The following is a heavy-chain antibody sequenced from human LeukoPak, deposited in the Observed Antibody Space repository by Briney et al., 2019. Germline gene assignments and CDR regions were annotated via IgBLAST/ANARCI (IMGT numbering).Heavy chain of an antibody. Sequence: GGSLRLSCAASGFTFSSYAMSWVRQAPGKGLEWVSAISGSGGSTYYADSVKGRFTISRDNSKNTLYLQMNSLRAEDTAVYYCARDAHGSGWYLNYYYMDVWGKGTTVTVSS. CDR3: ARDAHGSGWYLNYYYMDV. V-gene: IGHV3-23*01. J-gene: IGHJ6*03. CDR1: GFTFSSYA. D-gene: IGHD6-19*01. CDR2: ISGSGGST.